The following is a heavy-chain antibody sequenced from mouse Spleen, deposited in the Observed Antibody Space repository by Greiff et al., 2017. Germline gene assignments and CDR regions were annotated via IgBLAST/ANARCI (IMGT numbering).Heavy chain of an antibody. J-gene: IGHJ4*01. D-gene: IGHD2-2*01. V-gene: IGHV5-9*04. Sequence: EVKLVESGGGLVKLGGSLKLSCAASGFTFSSYAMSWVRQTPEKRLEWVATISSGGGNTYYPDSVKGRFTISRDNAKNTLYLQMSSLKSEDTAMYYCAGGGYDGPSMDYWGQGTSVTVSS. CDR2: ISSGGGNT. CDR3: AGGGYDGPSMDY. CDR1: GFTFSSYA.